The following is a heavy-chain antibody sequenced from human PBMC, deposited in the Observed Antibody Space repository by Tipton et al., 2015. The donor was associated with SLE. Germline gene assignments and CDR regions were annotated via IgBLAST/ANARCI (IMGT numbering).Heavy chain of an antibody. D-gene: IGHD3-9*01. Sequence: GLVKPSETLSLTCTVSGGSISSHYWSWIRQPPGKGLEWIGYIYYSGSTNYNPSLKSRVTISVDTSKNQFSLKLSSVTAADTAVYYCAREYYDILTGYRLDAFDIWGQGTMVTVSS. V-gene: IGHV4-59*11. CDR2: IYYSGST. J-gene: IGHJ3*02. CDR3: AREYYDILTGYRLDAFDI. CDR1: GGSISSHY.